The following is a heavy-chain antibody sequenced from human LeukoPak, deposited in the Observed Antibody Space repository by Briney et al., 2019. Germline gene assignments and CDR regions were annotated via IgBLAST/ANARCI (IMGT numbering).Heavy chain of an antibody. CDR1: GGTFSSYA. Sequence: ASVKVSRKASGGTFSSYAISWVRQAPGQGLEWMGGIIPIFGTANYAQKFQGRVTITADESTSTAYMELSSLRSEDTAVYYCASALRRDGYNCYYWGQGTLVTVSS. V-gene: IGHV1-69*13. CDR3: ASALRRDGYNCYY. D-gene: IGHD5-24*01. CDR2: IIPIFGTA. J-gene: IGHJ4*02.